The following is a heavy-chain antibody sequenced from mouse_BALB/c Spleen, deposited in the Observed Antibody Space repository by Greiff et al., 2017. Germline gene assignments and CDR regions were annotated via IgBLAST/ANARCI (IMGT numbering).Heavy chain of an antibody. Sequence: EVQLQESGPGLVKPSQSLSLTCSVTGYSITSGYYWNWIRQFPGNKLEWMGYISYDGSNNYNPSLKNRISITRDTSKNQFFLKLNSVTTEDTATYYCARLGREGYYFDYWGQGTTLTVSS. D-gene: IGHD4-1*01. CDR2: ISYDGSN. J-gene: IGHJ2*01. CDR3: ARLGREGYYFDY. V-gene: IGHV3-6*02. CDR1: GYSITSGYY.